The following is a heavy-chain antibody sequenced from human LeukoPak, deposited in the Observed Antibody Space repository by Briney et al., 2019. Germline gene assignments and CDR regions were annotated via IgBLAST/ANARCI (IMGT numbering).Heavy chain of an antibody. V-gene: IGHV3-30-3*01. D-gene: IGHD2-8*02. Sequence: GGSLRLSFAASGFTFSRYAMHWVRQAPGKGLEWGALMSYDGSSKYYADSVKGRFTISRDNSKNTLYLQMNSLRAEDTAVYYCARDQSWAGGYIDYWRQGTLVTVSS. CDR2: MSYDGSSK. J-gene: IGHJ4*02. CDR3: ARDQSWAGGYIDY. CDR1: GFTFSRYA.